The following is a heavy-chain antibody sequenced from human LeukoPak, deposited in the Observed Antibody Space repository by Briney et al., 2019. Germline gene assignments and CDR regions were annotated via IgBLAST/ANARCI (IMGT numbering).Heavy chain of an antibody. J-gene: IGHJ5*02. CDR1: GFTFSSYA. CDR2: ISGSGGST. Sequence: GGSLSLSCAASGFTFSSYAMSWVRQAPGKGLEWVSAISGSGGSTYYADSVKGRFTISRDNSKNTLYLQLNSLRAEDTAVYYCALYNYNTGRWFDPGGGAIVATVSS. D-gene: IGHD1-20*01. V-gene: IGHV3-23*01. CDR3: ALYNYNTGRWFDP.